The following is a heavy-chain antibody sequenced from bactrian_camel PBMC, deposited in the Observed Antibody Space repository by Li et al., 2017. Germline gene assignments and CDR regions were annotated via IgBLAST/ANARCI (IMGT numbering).Heavy chain of an antibody. CDR2: VCTGNIVT. Sequence: HVQLVESGGGLVQPGGSLRLSCVASGNSVSRNNCMGWFRQVPGKEREGVAVVCTGNIVTYYSDSVKGRFTISQDNAKNTVYLQMNNLKPEDTAMYYCAAGEYASLAPHEYNYWGQGTQVTVS. CDR3: AAGEYASLAPHEYNY. J-gene: IGHJ4*01. CDR1: GNSVSRNNC. D-gene: IGHD1*01. V-gene: IGHV3S54*01.